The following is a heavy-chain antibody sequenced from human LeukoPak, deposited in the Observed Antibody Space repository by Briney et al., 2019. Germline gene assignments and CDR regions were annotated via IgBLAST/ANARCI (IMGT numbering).Heavy chain of an antibody. Sequence: AASVKVSCKASGYTFTSYDINWVRQATGQGLEWMGWMNPNSGKTDYAQKFQGRVTMTRNTSISTAYMELSSLRSEDTAVYYCARVFLDYGYPSEGYDYGMDVWGQGTTVTVSS. V-gene: IGHV1-8*01. CDR2: MNPNSGKT. CDR1: GYTFTSYD. J-gene: IGHJ6*02. CDR3: ARVFLDYGYPSEGYDYGMDV. D-gene: IGHD5-18*01.